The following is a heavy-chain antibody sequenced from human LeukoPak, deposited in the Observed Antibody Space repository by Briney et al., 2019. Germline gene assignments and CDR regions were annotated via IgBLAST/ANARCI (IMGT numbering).Heavy chain of an antibody. J-gene: IGHJ4*02. CDR2: INHSGST. D-gene: IGHD5-18*01. V-gene: IGHV4-34*01. CDR3: ARCERGYSYGWGYYFDY. CDR1: GGSFSGYY. Sequence: PSETLSLTCAVYGGSFSGYYWSWIRQPPGKGLEWIGEINHSGSTNYNPSLKSRVTISVDTSKNQFSLKLSSVTAADTAVYYCARCERGYSYGWGYYFDYWGQGTLVTVSS.